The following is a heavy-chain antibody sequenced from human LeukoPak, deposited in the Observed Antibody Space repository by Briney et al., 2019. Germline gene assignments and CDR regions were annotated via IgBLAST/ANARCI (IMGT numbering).Heavy chain of an antibody. CDR3: ARPYRGSYNY. Sequence: SETLSLTCTVSGYSINSGYYWSWIRQPPGKRLEWIGSIYYSGSTYSNPTLKSRLTISVDTSKNQFSLKLSSVTAADTAVYYCARPYRGSYNYWGQGTLVTVSS. CDR2: IYYSGST. V-gene: IGHV4-38-2*02. D-gene: IGHD1-26*01. J-gene: IGHJ4*02. CDR1: GYSINSGYY.